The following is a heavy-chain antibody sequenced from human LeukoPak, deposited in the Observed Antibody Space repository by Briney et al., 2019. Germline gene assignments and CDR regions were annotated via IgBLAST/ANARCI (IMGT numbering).Heavy chain of an antibody. CDR2: FDPEDGET. Sequence: GASVKVSCKASGGTFSSYAISWVRQAPGQGLEWVGGFDPEDGETTYAQKFQGRVTVTEDTSIDTAYMELSSLRSEDTAVYFCAIVAGTTWEENWFDPWGQGTLLIVSS. V-gene: IGHV1-24*01. CDR3: AIVAGTTWEENWFDP. CDR1: GGTFSSYA. D-gene: IGHD1-7*01. J-gene: IGHJ5*02.